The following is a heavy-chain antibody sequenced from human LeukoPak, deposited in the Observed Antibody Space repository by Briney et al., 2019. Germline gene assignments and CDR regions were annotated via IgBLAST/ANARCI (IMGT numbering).Heavy chain of an antibody. CDR2: IWYDESDQ. D-gene: IGHD3-3*01. V-gene: IGHV3-33*07. CDR3: ARDHVPSTIFGVAPAY. J-gene: IGHJ4*02. CDR1: GFVFRQFG. Sequence: SGKSPRLSRRGSGFVFRQFGFYWVRQAPGKGLEWVAHIWYDESDQFYADSVKGRFSISKDTSMNTVYLQMDTLRDDDTAVYYCARDHVPSTIFGVAPAYWGQGSLVIVSS.